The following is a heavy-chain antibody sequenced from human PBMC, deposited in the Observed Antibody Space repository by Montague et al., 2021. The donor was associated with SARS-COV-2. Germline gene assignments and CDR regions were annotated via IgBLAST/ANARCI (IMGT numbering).Heavy chain of an antibody. CDR2: VDSAGST. CDR1: AGSLSSRSNY. D-gene: IGHD2-8*02. V-gene: IGHV4-39*07. J-gene: IGHJ4*02. CDR3: ARDEYNRYWYKY. Sequence: SETLSLTCTVSAGSLSSRSNYWGWIRQPPGMGLQWIGSVDSAGSTYYSPSLKSRVTISLDTSKNQFSLKLSSVTAADTAVYYCARDEYNRYWYKYWGQGARVTVSS.